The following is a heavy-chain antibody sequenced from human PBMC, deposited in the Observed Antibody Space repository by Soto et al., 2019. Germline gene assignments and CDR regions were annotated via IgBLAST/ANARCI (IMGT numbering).Heavy chain of an antibody. CDR1: GASITSTTYF. CDR2: TYYSGKT. CDR3: AKNLPRTGRFDY. Sequence: SETLSLTCTLSGASITSTTYFWAWIRQPPGKGLEWVGSTYYSGKTHYNPSLKSRVTISVDGSKNQFSLQMTSVTAADTAVYYCAKNLPRTGRFDYWGQGALVTVS. V-gene: IGHV4-39*01. J-gene: IGHJ4*02.